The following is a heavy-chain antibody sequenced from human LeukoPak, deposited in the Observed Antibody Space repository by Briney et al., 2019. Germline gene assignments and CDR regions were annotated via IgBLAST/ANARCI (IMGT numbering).Heavy chain of an antibody. CDR2: ISRTGSHT. Sequence: GGSLRLSCAASGFTFSNYNMNWVRQAPGKGLEWLSYISRTGSHTPYADSVKGRFTVSRDNAKNSLSLELNSLRVDDTAIYYCARVGSTAEAGTPDYWGQGTLVTVSS. CDR3: ARVGSTAEAGTPDY. CDR1: GFTFSNYN. D-gene: IGHD6-13*01. V-gene: IGHV3-21*05. J-gene: IGHJ4*02.